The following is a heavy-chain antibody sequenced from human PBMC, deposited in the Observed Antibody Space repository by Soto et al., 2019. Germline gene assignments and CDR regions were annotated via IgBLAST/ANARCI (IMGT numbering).Heavy chain of an antibody. J-gene: IGHJ4*02. Sequence: GGSLRLSCVASGFTFSTYAMSWVRQAPGKGLEWVSALTPSGGETYYADSVKGRFTISRDNSKNTLYLQMNSLRAEDTAVYYCAKGRSGSPRYYFDYWGQGTLVTVSS. D-gene: IGHD7-27*01. CDR2: LTPSGGET. CDR1: GFTFSTYA. CDR3: AKGRSGSPRYYFDY. V-gene: IGHV3-23*01.